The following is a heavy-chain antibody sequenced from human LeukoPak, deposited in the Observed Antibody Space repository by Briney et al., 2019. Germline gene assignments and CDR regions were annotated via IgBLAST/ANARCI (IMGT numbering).Heavy chain of an antibody. CDR2: ISYDGSNK. D-gene: IGHD5-12*01. CDR3: AREGYYDSLDY. J-gene: IGHJ4*02. Sequence: GGPLRLSCAASGFTFSSYAMHWVRQAPGKGLEWVADISYDGSNKYYADSVKGRFTISRDNSKNTLYLQMNSLRAEDTAVYYCAREGYYDSLDYWGQGTLVTVSS. CDR1: GFTFSSYA. V-gene: IGHV3-30*04.